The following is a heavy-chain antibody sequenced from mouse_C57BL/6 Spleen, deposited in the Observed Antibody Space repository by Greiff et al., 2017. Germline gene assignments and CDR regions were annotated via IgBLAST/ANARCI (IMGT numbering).Heavy chain of an antibody. CDR2: LWSGGST. Sequence: VPGVESGPGLVQPSQSLSITCTVSGFSLTSYGVHWVRQSPGKGLEWLGVLWSGGSTDYNAAFISRLSISKDNSKSQVFFKMNSLQADDTAIYYCARNRKPYAMDYWGQGTSVTVSS. J-gene: IGHJ4*01. CDR1: GFSLTSYG. V-gene: IGHV2-2*01. CDR3: ARNRKPYAMDY.